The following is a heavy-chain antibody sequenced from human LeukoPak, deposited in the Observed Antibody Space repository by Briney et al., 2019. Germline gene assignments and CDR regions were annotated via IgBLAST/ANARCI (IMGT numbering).Heavy chain of an antibody. Sequence: SETLSLTCAVYGGSFSGYYWSWIRQPPGKGLEWIGTIYYSGSTYYSPSLKSRVTISVDTSKNQFSLKLSSVTAADTAVYYCARESYSGYDLGSWGQGTLVTVSS. D-gene: IGHD5-12*01. J-gene: IGHJ5*02. CDR2: IYYSGST. V-gene: IGHV4-34*01. CDR3: ARESYSGYDLGS. CDR1: GGSFSGYY.